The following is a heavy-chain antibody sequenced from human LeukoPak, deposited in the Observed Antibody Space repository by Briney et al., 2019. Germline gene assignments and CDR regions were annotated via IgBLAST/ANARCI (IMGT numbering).Heavy chain of an antibody. Sequence: GGSLRLSCAASGFTFSSYSMNWVRQAPGKGLEWVSSISSSSSYIYYADSVKGRFTISRDNSKNTLYLQMNSLRAEDTAVYYCARKYYYDSSGSIGDAFDIWGQGTMVTVSS. V-gene: IGHV3-21*01. J-gene: IGHJ3*02. CDR1: GFTFSSYS. CDR2: ISSSSSYI. D-gene: IGHD3-22*01. CDR3: ARKYYYDSSGSIGDAFDI.